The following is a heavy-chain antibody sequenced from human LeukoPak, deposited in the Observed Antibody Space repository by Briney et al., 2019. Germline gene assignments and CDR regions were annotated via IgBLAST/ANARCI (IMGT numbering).Heavy chain of an antibody. Sequence: PSETLSLTCTVSGGSISSSSYYWGWIRQPPGKGLEWIGSIYYSGSTYYIPSLKSRVTISVDTSKNQFSLKLSSVTGADTAVYYCARHVGYGQGGFDYWGQGTLVTVSS. D-gene: IGHD5-12*01. CDR1: GGSISSSSYY. CDR3: ARHVGYGQGGFDY. J-gene: IGHJ4*02. CDR2: IYYSGST. V-gene: IGHV4-39*01.